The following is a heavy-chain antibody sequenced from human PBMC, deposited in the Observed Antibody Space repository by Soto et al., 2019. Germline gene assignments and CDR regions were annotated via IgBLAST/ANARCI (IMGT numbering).Heavy chain of an antibody. J-gene: IGHJ4*02. Sequence: HPGGSLRLSCAASGFTFSSYAMSWVRQAPGKGLEWVSAISGSGGSTYYADSVKGRFTISRDNSKNTLYPQMNSLRAEDTAVYYCAKTEAVARRRLPQKPVYFDYWGQGTLVTVSS. CDR3: AKTEAVARRRLPQKPVYFDY. CDR1: GFTFSSYA. V-gene: IGHV3-23*01. D-gene: IGHD4-17*01. CDR2: ISGSGGST.